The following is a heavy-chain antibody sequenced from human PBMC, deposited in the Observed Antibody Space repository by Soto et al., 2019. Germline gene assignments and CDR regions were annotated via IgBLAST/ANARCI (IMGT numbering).Heavy chain of an antibody. J-gene: IGHJ5*02. CDR3: ARGHQYFHP. CDR2: ISTSDNTV. V-gene: IGHV3-11*01. D-gene: IGHD2-2*01. CDR1: GFTFSDYY. Sequence: QVQLVESGGGLVEPGGSLRLSCAASGFTFSDYYMSWVRQAPGKGLECISYISTSDNTVYYADSVKGRFTISRDNTQNSLYLQMNSLRADDTAVYYCARGHQYFHPWGQGTLVIVSS.